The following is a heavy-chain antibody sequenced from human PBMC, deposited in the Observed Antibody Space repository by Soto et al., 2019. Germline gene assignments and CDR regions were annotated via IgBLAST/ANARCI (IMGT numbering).Heavy chain of an antibody. CDR2: IWYDGSNK. Sequence: QVQLVESGGGVVQPGRSLRLSCAASGFTFSSYGMHWVRHAPGKGLEWVAVIWYDGSNKYYADSVKGRFTISRDNSKNTLYLQMNSLRAEDTAVYYCARDPESSGWYYFDYWGQGTRVTVSS. D-gene: IGHD6-19*01. V-gene: IGHV3-33*01. CDR1: GFTFSSYG. J-gene: IGHJ4*02. CDR3: ARDPESSGWYYFDY.